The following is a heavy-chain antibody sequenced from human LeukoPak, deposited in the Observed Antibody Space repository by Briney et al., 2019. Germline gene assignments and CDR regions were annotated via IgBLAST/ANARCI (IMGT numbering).Heavy chain of an antibody. V-gene: IGHV3-7*02. CDR3: ARTWLFDL. J-gene: IGHJ2*01. D-gene: IGHD5-12*01. Sequence: GGALRLYCAASGFTAINYWINWVCQALGKGLEWVAKIKQDGSEKYYVDSVKGSFTMSRDNAKSSLYLQMRRLREAETHMCYSARTWLFDLWGRGTLVTVSS. CDR1: GFTAINYW. CDR2: IKQDGSEK.